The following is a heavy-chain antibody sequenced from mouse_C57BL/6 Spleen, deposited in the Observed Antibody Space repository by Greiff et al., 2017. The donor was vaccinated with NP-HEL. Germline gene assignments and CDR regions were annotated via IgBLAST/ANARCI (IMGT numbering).Heavy chain of an antibody. Sequence: VQLQQSGAELARPGASVTLSCKASGYTFTSYGISWVKQRTGQGLEWIGEISPRSGNTYYNEKFKGKATLTADKYSSTAYMELRSLTAEDSAGYFCAREITTVVATRYYAMDDWGQGTSVTVSS. CDR2: ISPRSGNT. CDR3: AREITTVVATRYYAMDD. J-gene: IGHJ4*01. CDR1: GYTFTSYG. D-gene: IGHD1-1*01. V-gene: IGHV1-81*01.